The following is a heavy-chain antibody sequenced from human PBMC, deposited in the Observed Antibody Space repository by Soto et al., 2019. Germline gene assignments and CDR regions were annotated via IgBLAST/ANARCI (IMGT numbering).Heavy chain of an antibody. CDR3: ARGGWAAAGTSYYYYGMDV. Sequence: QVQLVQSGAEVKKPGSSVKVSCKASGGTFSSYAISWVRQAPGQGLEWMGGIIPIFGTANYAQKFQGRVTITGGESTSTAYMELSSLRSEDTAVYYCARGGWAAAGTSYYYYGMDVWGQGTTVTVSS. V-gene: IGHV1-69*01. D-gene: IGHD6-13*01. CDR2: IIPIFGTA. CDR1: GGTFSSYA. J-gene: IGHJ6*02.